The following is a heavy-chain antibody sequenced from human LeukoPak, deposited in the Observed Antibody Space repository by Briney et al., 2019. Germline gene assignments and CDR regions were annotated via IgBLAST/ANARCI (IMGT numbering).Heavy chain of an antibody. CDR3: ARRRRRDSSGYSVYYFDH. Sequence: PSETLSLTCAVYGGSFSGYYWSWIRQPPGKGLEWIGEINHSGSTNYNPSLKSRVTISVDTSKNQFSLKLSSVTAADTAVYYCARRRRRDSSGYSVYYFDHWGQGTLVTVSS. J-gene: IGHJ4*02. V-gene: IGHV4-34*01. CDR2: INHSGST. CDR1: GGSFSGYY. D-gene: IGHD3-22*01.